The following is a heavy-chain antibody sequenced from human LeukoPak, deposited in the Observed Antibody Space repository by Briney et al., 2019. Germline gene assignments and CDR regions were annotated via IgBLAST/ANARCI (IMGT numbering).Heavy chain of an antibody. CDR2: IIPIFGTA. J-gene: IGHJ4*02. CDR3: ARDSVVVTATSPPEYYFDY. Sequence: ASVKLSCKASGGTFSSYAISWVRQAPGQGLEWMGGIIPIFGTANYAQKFQGRVTITADQSTSTAYMELSRLRSEDTAVYYCARDSVVVTATSPPEYYFDYWGQGTLVTVSS. CDR1: GGTFSSYA. D-gene: IGHD2-21*02. V-gene: IGHV1-69*13.